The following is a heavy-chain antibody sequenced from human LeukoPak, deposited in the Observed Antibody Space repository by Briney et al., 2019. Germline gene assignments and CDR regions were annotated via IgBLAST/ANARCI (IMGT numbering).Heavy chain of an antibody. CDR3: VRGVGVSRFNYLDP. V-gene: IGHV3-33*01. CDR1: GFTFSSFG. D-gene: IGHD1-7*01. CDR2: IWYGASNK. J-gene: IGHJ5*02. Sequence: GGSLTLSCAASGFTFSSFGMHWVRQAPGKGLEWVAVIWYGASNKYYADSVKGRFTISRDNSKNTLYLHMNSLRDDDTAVYYCVRGVGVSRFNYLDPWGQGTLVIVSS.